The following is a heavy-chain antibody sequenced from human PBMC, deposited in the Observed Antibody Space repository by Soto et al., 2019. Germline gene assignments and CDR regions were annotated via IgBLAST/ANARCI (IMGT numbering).Heavy chain of an antibody. Sequence: ASVKVSCKASGYTFTSYYMHWVRQAPGQGLEWMGIINPSGGSTSYAQKFQGRVTMTRDTSTSTVFMELSSLRSEDTAVYYCARSRTRTIFGPYYFDYWGQGTLVTVSS. V-gene: IGHV1-46*01. CDR2: INPSGGST. J-gene: IGHJ4*02. CDR1: GYTFTSYY. D-gene: IGHD3-3*01. CDR3: ARSRTRTIFGPYYFDY.